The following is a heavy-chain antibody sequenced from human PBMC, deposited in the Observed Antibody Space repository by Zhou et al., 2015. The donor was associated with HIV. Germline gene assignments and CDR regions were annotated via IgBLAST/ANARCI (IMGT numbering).Heavy chain of an antibody. CDR2: MNPNSGNT. D-gene: IGHD2-2*01. CDR1: GYTFTSYD. CDR3: ARGRIVVVPAANKYFQH. J-gene: IGHJ1*01. V-gene: IGHV1-8*01. Sequence: QVQLVQSGAEVKKPGASVKVSCKASGYTFTSYDINWVRQATGQGLEWMGWMNPNSGNTGYAQKFQGRVTMTRNTSISTAYMELSSLRSEDTAVYYCARGRIVVVPAANKYFQHWGQGTLVTVSS.